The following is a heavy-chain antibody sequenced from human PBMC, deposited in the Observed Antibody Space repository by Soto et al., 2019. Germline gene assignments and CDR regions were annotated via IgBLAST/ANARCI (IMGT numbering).Heavy chain of an antibody. J-gene: IGHJ6*03. D-gene: IGHD6-6*01. CDR2: ISGSGGST. Sequence: PGGSLRLSCAASGFTFSSYAMSWVRQAPGKGLEWVSAISGSGGSTYYAESVKGRFTISRDNSKNTLYLQMNSLRAEDTAVYYCAKIYSSSSRNFSGYYYMDVWGKGTTVTVSS. V-gene: IGHV3-23*01. CDR3: AKIYSSSSRNFSGYYYMDV. CDR1: GFTFSSYA.